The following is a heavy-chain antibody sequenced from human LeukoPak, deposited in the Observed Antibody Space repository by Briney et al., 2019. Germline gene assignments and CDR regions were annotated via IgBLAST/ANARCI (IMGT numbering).Heavy chain of an antibody. D-gene: IGHD6-13*01. J-gene: IGHJ4*02. Sequence: GGSLRLSCAASGFTFRGYVIHWVRQAPGKGLEWVAVTSSDLNVKLYADSVKGRFTISRDNSKNTLYLQMNSLRAEDTTVYYCAKTRPLDSSSWSHGDYWGQGTLVTVSS. V-gene: IGHV3-30*18. CDR1: GFTFRGYV. CDR2: TSSDLNVK. CDR3: AKTRPLDSSSWSHGDY.